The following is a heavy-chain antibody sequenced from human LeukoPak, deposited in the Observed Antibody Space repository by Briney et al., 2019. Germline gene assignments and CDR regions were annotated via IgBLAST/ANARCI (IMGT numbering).Heavy chain of an antibody. J-gene: IGHJ4*02. V-gene: IGHV3-23*01. CDR1: GFTFSSYA. CDR2: ISGSGGST. CDR3: AKPPRDFYYDTSGYYLPGY. Sequence: GGSLRLSCAASGFTFSSYAMSWVRQAPGKGLEWVSAISGSGGSTYYADSVKGRFTISRDNSKNTLYLQMNSLRAEDTAMYYCAKPPRDFYYDTSGYYLPGYWGQGTLVTVSS. D-gene: IGHD3-22*01.